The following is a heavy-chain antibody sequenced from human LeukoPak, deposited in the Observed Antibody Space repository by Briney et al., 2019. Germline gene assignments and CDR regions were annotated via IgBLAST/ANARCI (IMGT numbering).Heavy chain of an antibody. V-gene: IGHV4-59*01. CDR2: IYYSGST. CDR3: ARALSLYYYYYMDV. CDR1: GGSISSYY. J-gene: IGHJ6*03. Sequence: NPSETLSLTCTVSGGSISSYYWSWIRQPPGKGLEWIGYIYYSGSTNYNPSLKSRVTISVDTSKNQFSLKLSSVTAADTAVYYCARALSLYYYYYMDVWGKGTTVTVSS.